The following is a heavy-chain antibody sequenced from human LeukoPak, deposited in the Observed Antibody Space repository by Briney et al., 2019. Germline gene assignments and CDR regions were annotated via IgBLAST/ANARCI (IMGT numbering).Heavy chain of an antibody. D-gene: IGHD1-26*01. CDR2: IYSGGST. V-gene: IGHV3-66*01. Sequence: GGSLRPSCAASGFTVSSNYMSWVRQAPGKGLEWVSVIYSGGSTYYADSVKGRFTISRDNSKNTLYLQMNSLRAEDTAVYYCARPSGSYSLKYYYYGMDVWGQGTTVTVSS. CDR1: GFTVSSNY. CDR3: ARPSGSYSLKYYYYGMDV. J-gene: IGHJ6*02.